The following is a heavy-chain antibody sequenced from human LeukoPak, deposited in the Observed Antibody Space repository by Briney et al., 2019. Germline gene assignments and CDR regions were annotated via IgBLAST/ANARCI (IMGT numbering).Heavy chain of an antibody. CDR3: ARDRRYSSSLNWFDP. D-gene: IGHD6-13*01. CDR2: ISSSSSTI. J-gene: IGHJ5*02. Sequence: GGSLRLSCAASGFTFSSYSMNWVRQAPGKGLEWVSYISSSSSTIYYADSVKGQFTISRDNAKNSLYLQMNSLRAEDTAVYYCARDRRYSSSLNWFDPWGQGTLVTVSS. CDR1: GFTFSSYS. V-gene: IGHV3-48*01.